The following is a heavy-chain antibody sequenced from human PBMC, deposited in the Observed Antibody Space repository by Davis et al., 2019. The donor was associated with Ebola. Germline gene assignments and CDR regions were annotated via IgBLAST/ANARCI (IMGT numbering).Heavy chain of an antibody. CDR3: ARDLGYCSGGSCYHYGMDV. J-gene: IGHJ6*02. V-gene: IGHV1-69*06. Sequence: SVTVSCKASRGTFSSYAISWLRPAPGKGLEWMGGIIPIFGTANYTRKFQGRVTITADKSTSTAYMELRSLRSDDTAVYYCARDLGYCSGGSCYHYGMDVWGQGTTVTVSS. CDR2: IIPIFGTA. CDR1: RGTFSSYA. D-gene: IGHD2-15*01.